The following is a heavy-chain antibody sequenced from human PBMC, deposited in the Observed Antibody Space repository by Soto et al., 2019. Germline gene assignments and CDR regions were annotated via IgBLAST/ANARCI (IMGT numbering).Heavy chain of an antibody. CDR3: AKGTRGYCSGDSCYPLDY. D-gene: IGHD2-15*01. J-gene: IGHJ4*02. CDR2: ITGSGSNT. CDR1: GFTFSSYA. Sequence: EVQLLESGGGLVQPGESLRLSCAASGFTFSSYAMNWVRQAPGKGLEWVSIITGSGSNTYYADSVKGRFTISRDNSRNTLYLQMNNLGAEDMAVYYCAKGTRGYCSGDSCYPLDYWGQGTLVTVSS. V-gene: IGHV3-23*01.